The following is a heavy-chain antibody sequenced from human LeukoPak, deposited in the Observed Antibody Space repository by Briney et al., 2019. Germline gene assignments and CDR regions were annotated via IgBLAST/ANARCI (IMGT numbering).Heavy chain of an antibody. CDR1: GYTFTGYY. CDR3: AREKYYYGSGSYNPRPLDY. J-gene: IGHJ4*02. CDR2: INPNSGGT. D-gene: IGHD3-10*01. V-gene: IGHV1-2*02. Sequence: ASVKVSCKASGYTFTGYYMHWVRQAPGQGLEWMGWINPNSGGTNYAQKFQGRVTMTRDTSISTAYMELSRLRSDDTAVYYCAREKYYYGSGSYNPRPLDYWGQGTLVTVSS.